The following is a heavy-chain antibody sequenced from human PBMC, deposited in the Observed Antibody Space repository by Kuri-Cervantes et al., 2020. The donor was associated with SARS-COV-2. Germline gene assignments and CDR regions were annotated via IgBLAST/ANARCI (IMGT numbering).Heavy chain of an antibody. CDR3: ARYLRVGYGMDV. V-gene: IGHV3-21*01. CDR2: ISSSSSYI. Sequence: GESLKISCAASGLTFSSYSMNWVRQAPGKGLEWVSSISSSSSYIYYADSLKGRFTISRDNAKNSLFLQMNSLTAEDTAVYYCARYLRVGYGMDVWGQGTTVTVAS. J-gene: IGHJ6*02. D-gene: IGHD3-16*01. CDR1: GLTFSSYS.